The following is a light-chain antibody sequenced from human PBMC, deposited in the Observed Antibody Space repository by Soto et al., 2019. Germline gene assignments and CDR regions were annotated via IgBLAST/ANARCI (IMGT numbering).Light chain of an antibody. CDR2: GTS. CDR3: QHYGSSPRT. V-gene: IGKV3-20*01. CDR1: QSVSSN. J-gene: IGKJ1*01. Sequence: EIVMTQSPATLSLSPWERSTVSSRASQSVSSNLAWYQQKPGQAPRLLIYGTSSRATGIPDRFSGSGSGTDFTLTISRLEPEDFALYYCQHYGSSPRTFGQGTKVDIK.